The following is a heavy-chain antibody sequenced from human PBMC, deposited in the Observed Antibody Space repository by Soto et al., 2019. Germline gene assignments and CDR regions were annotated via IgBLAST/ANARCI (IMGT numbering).Heavy chain of an antibody. CDR2: IYWDDDR. CDR1: GFSLSTSGVA. CDR3: TPMTSYYGSATHAFDI. V-gene: IGHV2-5*02. D-gene: IGHD3-10*01. J-gene: IGHJ3*02. Sequence: QITLKESGPTLVNPTQPLTLTCTFSGFSLSTSGVAVGWIRQPPGKALEWLALIYWDDDRRYSSFLKSRLTIPKDPTKNQVVLTITNMDPVDTATYYCTPMTSYYGSATHAFDIWGQGTMVTVSS.